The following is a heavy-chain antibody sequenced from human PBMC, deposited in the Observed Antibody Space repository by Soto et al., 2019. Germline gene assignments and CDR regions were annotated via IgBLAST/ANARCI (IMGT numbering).Heavy chain of an antibody. CDR1: GFTFSSYA. Sequence: QVQLVESGGGVVQPGRSLRLSCAASGFTFSSYAMHWVRQAPGKGLEWVAVISYDGNNKYYADSVKGRFTSSRDNSENTLYLQINSLRAEDTAVYYCARGTGRWIWSGPDYWGQGTLVTVSS. D-gene: IGHD3-3*01. V-gene: IGHV3-30-3*01. J-gene: IGHJ4*02. CDR3: ARGTGRWIWSGPDY. CDR2: ISYDGNNK.